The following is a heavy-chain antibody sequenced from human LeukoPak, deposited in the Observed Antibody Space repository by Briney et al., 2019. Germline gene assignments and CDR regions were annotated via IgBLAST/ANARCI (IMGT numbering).Heavy chain of an antibody. CDR3: ARDQGSSGWHYDY. CDR2: INPNSGGT. Sequence: ASVKVSCKASGYTFTGYYMHWVRQAPGQGLEWMGWINPNSGGTYYAQMIQGRVTMTRDTSISTAYMELSRLRSDDTAVYYCARDQGSSGWHYDYWGQGTLLTVSS. CDR1: GYTFTGYY. J-gene: IGHJ4*02. D-gene: IGHD6-19*01. V-gene: IGHV1-2*02.